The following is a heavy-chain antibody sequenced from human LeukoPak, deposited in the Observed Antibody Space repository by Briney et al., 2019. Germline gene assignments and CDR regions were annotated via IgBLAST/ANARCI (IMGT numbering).Heavy chain of an antibody. D-gene: IGHD2-21*02. CDR3: ARVCGGDCYLAFDI. Sequence: PSETLSLTCTVSGGSISSGGSYWSWIRQHPGKGLEWIGYIYYSGSTYYNPSLKSRVTISVDTSKNQFSLKLSPVTAADTAVYYCARVCGGDCYLAFDIWGQGTMVTVSS. CDR1: GGSISSGGSY. CDR2: IYYSGST. J-gene: IGHJ3*02. V-gene: IGHV4-31*03.